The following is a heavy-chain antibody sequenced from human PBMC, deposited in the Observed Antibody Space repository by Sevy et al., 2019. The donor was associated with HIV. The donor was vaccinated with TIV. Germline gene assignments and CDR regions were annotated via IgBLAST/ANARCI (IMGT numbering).Heavy chain of an antibody. J-gene: IGHJ4*02. CDR3: ARVHGDYTYFDY. CDR2: IFASGGT. CDR1: GGSISSHY. Sequence: SETLSLTCTVSGGSISSHYWSWIRQPAGKGLEWIGRIFASGGTNYNPSLKSRVSMSIDTSKKQFSLKLTSVTAADTAVYYCARVHGDYTYFDYWGQGTLVTVSS. D-gene: IGHD4-17*01. V-gene: IGHV4-4*07.